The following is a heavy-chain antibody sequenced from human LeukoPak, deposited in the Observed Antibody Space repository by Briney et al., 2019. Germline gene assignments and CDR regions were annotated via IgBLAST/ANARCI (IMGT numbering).Heavy chain of an antibody. CDR1: GFTFTSYA. CDR2: ISAGGANT. D-gene: IGHD3-10*01. V-gene: IGHV3-23*01. CDR3: AKPRAMRTGVGRYFDL. J-gene: IGHJ2*01. Sequence: GGTLRLSCAASGFTFTSYAMSWIPQAPGKALEWVSAISAGGANTYYADSVKGRFTISRANSTTTLYLKMNSPRAADTATYYCAKPRAMRTGVGRYFDLWGRGTLVTVSS.